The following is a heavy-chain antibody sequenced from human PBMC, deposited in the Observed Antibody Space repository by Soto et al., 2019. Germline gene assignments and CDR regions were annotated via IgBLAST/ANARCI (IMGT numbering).Heavy chain of an antibody. V-gene: IGHV1-69*01. CDR2: IIPIFGTA. Sequence: QVQLVQSGAEVRKPGSSVKVSCKASGGTFSRHAISWVRQAPGQGLEWMGGIIPIFGTANHAQKFQGRVTIIADESTSTVDMELSSLRSEDRAMYYCARGWGYDSNDYYYAYWGQGTLVIVSS. J-gene: IGHJ4*02. CDR3: ARGWGYDSNDYYYAY. CDR1: GGTFSRHA. D-gene: IGHD3-22*01.